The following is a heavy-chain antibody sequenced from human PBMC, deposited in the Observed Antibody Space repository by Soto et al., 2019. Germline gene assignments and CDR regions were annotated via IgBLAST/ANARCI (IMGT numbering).Heavy chain of an antibody. CDR2: IVPIFGA. J-gene: IGHJ6*04. Sequence: QVQLVQSGAEVKKPGSSVKVSCKSSGVTFSNYGFSWVRQAPGQGLECMGVIVPIFGAEHPQKFQGRVTITADESTKTVFMELRGLRSEDTAVYYCARGGSDYEGSGYYQGHVWGKGTTVTVSS. CDR3: ARGGSDYEGSGYYQGHV. CDR1: GVTFSNYG. D-gene: IGHD3-22*01. V-gene: IGHV1-69*12.